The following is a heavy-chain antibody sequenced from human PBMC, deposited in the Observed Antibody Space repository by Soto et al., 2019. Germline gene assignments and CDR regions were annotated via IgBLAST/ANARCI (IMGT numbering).Heavy chain of an antibody. J-gene: IGHJ4*02. CDR2: ISYDGSNK. CDR1: GFTFSSYA. Sequence: GGSLRLSCAASGFTFSSYAMHWVRQAPGKGLEWVAVISYDGSNKYYADSVKGRFAISRDNSKNTLYLQMNSLRAEDTAVYYCARDADYYDSSGYAGYFDYWGQGTLVTVSS. D-gene: IGHD3-22*01. V-gene: IGHV3-30*09. CDR3: ARDADYYDSSGYAGYFDY.